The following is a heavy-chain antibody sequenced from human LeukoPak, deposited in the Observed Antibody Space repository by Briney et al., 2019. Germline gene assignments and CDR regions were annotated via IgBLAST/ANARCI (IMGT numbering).Heavy chain of an antibody. J-gene: IGHJ4*02. CDR1: GFTFSSYG. Sequence: GGTLRLSCAASGFTFSSYGMTWVRQSPGKGLEWVSALSDTGGNIYYADSVKGRFTISRDNSKNTLYLQMNSLRAEDTAVYYCAKSGYNRFDYWGQGTLVTVSS. CDR3: AKSGYNRFDY. V-gene: IGHV3-23*01. D-gene: IGHD5-24*01. CDR2: LSDTGGNI.